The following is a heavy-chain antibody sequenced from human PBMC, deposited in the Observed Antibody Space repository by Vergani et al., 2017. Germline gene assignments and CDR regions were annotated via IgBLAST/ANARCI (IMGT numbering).Heavy chain of an antibody. CDR2: IYYSGST. V-gene: IGHV4-59*01. J-gene: IGHJ6*03. D-gene: IGHD2-2*01. CDR1: GGSISSYY. Sequence: QLQESGPGLVKPSETLSLTCTVSGGSISSYYWSWIRQPPGKGLEWIGYIYYSGSTNYNPSLKSRVTISVDTSKNQFSLKLSSVTAADTAVYYCARVRLVPAAIYYMDVWGKGTTVTVSS. CDR3: ARVRLVPAAIYYMDV.